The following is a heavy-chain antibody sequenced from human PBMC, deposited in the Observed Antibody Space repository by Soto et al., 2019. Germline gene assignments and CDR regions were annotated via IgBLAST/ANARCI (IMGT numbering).Heavy chain of an antibody. CDR3: ARETVTVTPILWYYYMDV. V-gene: IGHV4-59*08. D-gene: IGHD4-4*01. Sequence: PSETLSLTCAVYGGSFSGYDWSWIRQPQGKGLEWIGYIYYSGSTNYNPSLKSRVTISVDTSKNQFSLKLSSVTAADTAVYYCARETVTVTPILWYYYMDVWGQVTTVTVSS. CDR2: IYYSGST. CDR1: GGSFSGYD. J-gene: IGHJ6*03.